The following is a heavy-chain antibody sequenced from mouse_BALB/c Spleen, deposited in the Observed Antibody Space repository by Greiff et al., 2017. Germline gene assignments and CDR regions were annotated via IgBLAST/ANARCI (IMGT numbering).Heavy chain of an antibody. D-gene: IGHD2-10*01. CDR1: GFSLTSYD. CDR2: IWTGGGT. Sequence: QVQLQQSGPGLVAPSQSLSITCTVSGFSLTSYDISWIRQPPGKGLEWLGVIWTGGGTNYNSAFMSRLSISKDNSKSQVFLKMNSLQTDDTAIYYCVREGAYYGPMDYWGQGTSVTVSS. CDR3: VREGAYYGPMDY. V-gene: IGHV2-9-2*01. J-gene: IGHJ4*01.